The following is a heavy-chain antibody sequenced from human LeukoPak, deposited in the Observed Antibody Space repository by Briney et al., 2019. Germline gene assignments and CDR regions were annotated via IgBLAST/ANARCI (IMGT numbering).Heavy chain of an antibody. CDR2: ISWNSGSI. V-gene: IGHV3-9*01. J-gene: IGHJ4*02. D-gene: IGHD4-17*01. CDR3: ARDRNGDYGWGDYFDY. Sequence: TGGSLRLSCAASGFTFDDYAMHWVRQAPGKGLEWVSGISWNSGSIGYADSVKGRFTISRDNAKNSLYLQMNSLRAEDTAVYYCARDRNGDYGWGDYFDYWGQGTLVTVSS. CDR1: GFTFDDYA.